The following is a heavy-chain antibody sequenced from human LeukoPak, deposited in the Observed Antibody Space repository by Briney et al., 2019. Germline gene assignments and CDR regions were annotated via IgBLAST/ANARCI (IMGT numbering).Heavy chain of an antibody. V-gene: IGHV1-18*01. CDR3: ARIACSSSSCTYSGRRRVRGGSLDP. D-gene: IGHD2-2*01. J-gene: IGHJ5*02. CDR1: GYTFNTYG. CDR2: ISSYNGNT. Sequence: ASVTVPCKASGYTFNTYGITWVRQAPGHGLEWMGWISSYNGNTSYAAKVQGRITMTKDTSASTAYLELRSLRSDDTAVYYCARIACSSSSCTYSGRRRVRGGSLDPWGQGTLVTVSS.